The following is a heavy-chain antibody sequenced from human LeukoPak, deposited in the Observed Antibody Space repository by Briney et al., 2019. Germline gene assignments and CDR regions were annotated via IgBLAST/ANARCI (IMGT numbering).Heavy chain of an antibody. CDR2: ITSSGRTI. CDR1: GFTFGSYE. V-gene: IGHV3-48*03. J-gene: IGHJ4*02. Sequence: PGRSLRLSCTPSGFTFGSYEMHWVRQAPGKGLEWVSYITSSGRTIYYANSVKGRFTISRDNAKNSLYLQMSSLRAEDTAVYYCVREGAYCSGASCYFDYWGQGTLVTVSS. D-gene: IGHD2-15*01. CDR3: VREGAYCSGASCYFDY.